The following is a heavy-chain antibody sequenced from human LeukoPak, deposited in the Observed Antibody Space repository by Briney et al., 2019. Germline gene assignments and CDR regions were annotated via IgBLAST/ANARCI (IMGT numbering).Heavy chain of an antibody. CDR3: AKEYSGSFSPFPSYFDY. CDR1: GFTFSTYA. V-gene: IGHV3-23*01. CDR2: ISGSGAKT. Sequence: GGSLRLSCAASGFTFSTYAMNWVRQAPGKGLEWVSAISGSGAKTYYADFVKGRFTISRDNSKNTLYLQMNSLRAEDTAAYYCAKEYSGSFSPFPSYFDYWGQGTLVTVSS. D-gene: IGHD1-26*01. J-gene: IGHJ4*02.